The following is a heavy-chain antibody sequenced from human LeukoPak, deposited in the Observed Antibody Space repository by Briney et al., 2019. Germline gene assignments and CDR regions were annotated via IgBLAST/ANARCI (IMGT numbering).Heavy chain of an antibody. Sequence: GGSLRLSCAASGFTFSSYGMHWVRQAPGKGLEWVAVIWYDGSNKYYADSVKGRFTISRDNSKNTLYLQMNSLRAEDTAVYYCAKDGPGSWLPRYYYYCLDVGGKGTTVTVSS. CDR3: AKDGPGSWLPRYYYYCLDV. J-gene: IGHJ6*03. CDR1: GFTFSSYG. CDR2: IWYDGSNK. V-gene: IGHV3-33*06. D-gene: IGHD5-24*01.